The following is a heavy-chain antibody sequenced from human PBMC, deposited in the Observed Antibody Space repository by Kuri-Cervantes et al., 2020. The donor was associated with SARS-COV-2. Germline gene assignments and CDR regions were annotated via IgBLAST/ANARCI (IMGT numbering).Heavy chain of an antibody. Sequence: GGSLRLSCSASGFTFSNAWMNWVRQAPGKGLEWVAVISYDGSNKYYADSVKGRFTISRDNSKNTLYLQMNSLRAEDTAVYYCARYNDFWSGYSGAFDYWGQGTLVTVSS. J-gene: IGHJ4*02. CDR3: ARYNDFWSGYSGAFDY. CDR1: GFTFSNAW. V-gene: IGHV3-30*03. D-gene: IGHD3-3*01. CDR2: ISYDGSNK.